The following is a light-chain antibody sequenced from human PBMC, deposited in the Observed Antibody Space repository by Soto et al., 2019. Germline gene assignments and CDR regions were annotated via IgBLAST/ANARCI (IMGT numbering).Light chain of an antibody. CDR3: QQYQSYFLT. Sequence: DIQMTQSPSTLSASVGDSVTITCRASQSISRSLAWYQQKSGKAPKLLIYDASSLESGVPSRFSGSGFGTEFTLTISCLQPDDFATYYCQQYQSYFLTFGPGTTVDMK. J-gene: IGKJ3*01. CDR1: QSISRS. CDR2: DAS. V-gene: IGKV1-5*01.